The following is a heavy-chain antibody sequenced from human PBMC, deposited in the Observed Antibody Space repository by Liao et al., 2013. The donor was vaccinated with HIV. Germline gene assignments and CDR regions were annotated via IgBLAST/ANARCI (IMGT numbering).Heavy chain of an antibody. D-gene: IGHD3-16*01. V-gene: IGHV4-59*01. Sequence: QVRLRESGPGLVKPSETLSLTCTVSGGSISSYYWSWIRQPPGRGLEWIGYVSYSGGASYNPSLESRVIISVDTSKNQFSLMLSSVTAADTAVYSCARFSGGAFDIWGQGTLVTVSS. CDR2: VSYSGGA. CDR1: GGSISSYY. CDR3: ARFSGGAFDI. J-gene: IGHJ3*02.